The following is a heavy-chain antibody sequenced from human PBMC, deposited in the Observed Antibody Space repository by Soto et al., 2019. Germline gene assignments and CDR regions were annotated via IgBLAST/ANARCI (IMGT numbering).Heavy chain of an antibody. CDR2: ISYDGSNK. V-gene: IGHV3-30*18. Sequence: GGSLRLSCAASGFTFSSYGMHWVRQAPGKGLEWVAVISYDGSNKYYADSVKGRFTISRDNSKNTLYLQMNSLRAEDTAVYYCAKDPGRTNCSGGSCYEGVYYYYGMDVWGQGTTVTVSS. D-gene: IGHD2-15*01. CDR3: AKDPGRTNCSGGSCYEGVYYYYGMDV. CDR1: GFTFSSYG. J-gene: IGHJ6*02.